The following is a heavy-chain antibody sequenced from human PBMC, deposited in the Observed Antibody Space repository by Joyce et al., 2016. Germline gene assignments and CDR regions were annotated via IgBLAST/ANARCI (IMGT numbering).Heavy chain of an antibody. CDR2: IDWDDDK. V-gene: IGHV2-70*04. CDR3: AREPPPPGGSYYFDY. CDR1: GFSLNTSGIR. Sequence: QVTLKESGPALVKPTQTLTLTCSFSGFSLNTSGIRVSWLRHSPGKSLEWLARIDWDDDKFFTQSLKTSLSISKDSSKNQVVLTMSSVDTADTGTYYCAREPPPPGGSYYFDYWGQGTLVVVSS. D-gene: IGHD4-23*01. J-gene: IGHJ4*02.